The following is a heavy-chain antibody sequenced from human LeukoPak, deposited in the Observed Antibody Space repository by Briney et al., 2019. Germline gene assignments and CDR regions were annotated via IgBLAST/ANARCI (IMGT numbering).Heavy chain of an antibody. CDR3: AREWGRIAVAGGPGY. CDR2: IWYEGQTK. Sequence: GGSLRLSCEASGFIFSNYGMHWVRQAPGKGLEWLALIWYEGQTKFYADSVKGRFTISRHNSGNTLFLHMTNLRVEDTAVYYCAREWGRIAVAGGPGYWGQGALVTVSS. D-gene: IGHD6-19*01. J-gene: IGHJ4*02. CDR1: GFIFSNYG. V-gene: IGHV3-33*01.